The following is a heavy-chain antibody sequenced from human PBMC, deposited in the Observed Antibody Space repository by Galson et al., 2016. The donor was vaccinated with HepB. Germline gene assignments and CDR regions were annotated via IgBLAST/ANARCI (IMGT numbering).Heavy chain of an antibody. J-gene: IGHJ4*02. Sequence: SETLSLTCTVSGGSISSYYWSWIRQSPGKGLEWIGYVFDSGRTEYNPSLKSRVTISIDTSKNQFSLRLNSVTAADTAVYYCARLSPTWGYGKIDYWGRGTLVTVSS. CDR1: GGSISSYY. CDR2: VFDSGRT. CDR3: ARLSPTWGYGKIDY. D-gene: IGHD5-12*01. V-gene: IGHV4-59*08.